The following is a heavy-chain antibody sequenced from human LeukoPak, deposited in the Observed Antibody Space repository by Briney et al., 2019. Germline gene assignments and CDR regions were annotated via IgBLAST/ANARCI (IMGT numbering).Heavy chain of an antibody. Sequence: PSETLSLTCAVYGGSFSGYYWSWIHQPPGKGLEWIGEINHSGSTNYNPSLKSRVTISVATSKNQFSLKLSSVTAADTAVYYCARRSRITMIVVVTRDAFDIWGQGTMVTVSS. V-gene: IGHV4-34*01. CDR2: INHSGST. CDR3: ARRSRITMIVVVTRDAFDI. CDR1: GGSFSGYY. J-gene: IGHJ3*02. D-gene: IGHD3-22*01.